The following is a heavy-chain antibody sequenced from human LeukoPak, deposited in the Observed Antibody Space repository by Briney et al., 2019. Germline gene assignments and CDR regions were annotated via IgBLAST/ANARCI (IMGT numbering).Heavy chain of an antibody. Sequence: SVKVSCKASGGTFSSYAISWVRQAPGQGLEWMGGIVPIFGTANYAQKFQGRVTITADESTSTAYMELSSLRSEDTAVYYCARHYYDSSGYYYDGAFDIWGQGTMVTVSS. CDR2: IVPIFGTA. CDR1: GGTFSSYA. CDR3: ARHYYDSSGYYYDGAFDI. J-gene: IGHJ3*02. V-gene: IGHV1-69*13. D-gene: IGHD3-22*01.